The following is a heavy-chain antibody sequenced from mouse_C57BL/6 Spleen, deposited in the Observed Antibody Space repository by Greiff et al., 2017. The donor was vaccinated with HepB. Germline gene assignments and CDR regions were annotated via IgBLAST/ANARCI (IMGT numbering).Heavy chain of an antibody. CDR3: ARPTKRYAMDY. Sequence: QVQLQQSGAELVKPGASVKMSCKASGYTFTSYWITWVKQRPGQGLEWIGDIYPGSGSTNYNEKFKSKATLTVDTSSSTAYMQLSSLTSEDSAVYYCARPTKRYAMDYWGQGTSVTVSS. CDR1: GYTFTSYW. CDR2: IYPGSGST. V-gene: IGHV1-55*01. D-gene: IGHD2-10*01. J-gene: IGHJ4*01.